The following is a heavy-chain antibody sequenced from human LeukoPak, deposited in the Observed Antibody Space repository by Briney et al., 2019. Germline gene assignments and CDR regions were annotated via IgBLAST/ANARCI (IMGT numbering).Heavy chain of an antibody. J-gene: IGHJ4*02. CDR1: GYTLTELS. CDR2: FDPEDGET. D-gene: IGHD2-21*02. Sequence: ASVKVSFKVSGYTLTELSMHWVRQAPGKGLEWMGVFDPEDGETIYAQKLQGRVTMTEDTSTDTAYIELSSLRSEDTAVYYCATVVVTAPGEDYFDYWGQGTLVTVSS. V-gene: IGHV1-24*01. CDR3: ATVVVTAPGEDYFDY.